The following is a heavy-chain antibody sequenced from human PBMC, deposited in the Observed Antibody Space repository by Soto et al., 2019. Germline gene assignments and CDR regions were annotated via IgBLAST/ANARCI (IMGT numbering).Heavy chain of an antibody. CDR2: INHSGST. V-gene: IGHV4-34*01. CDR1: GGSFSGYY. D-gene: IGHD4-17*01. CDR3: ARVRATVTSFDY. Sequence: SETLSLTCAVYGGSFSGYYWSWIRQPPGKGLEWIGEINHSGSTNYNPSLKSRVTISVDTSKNQFSLKLSSVTAADTAVYYCARVRATVTSFDYWGQGTLVTVSS. J-gene: IGHJ4*02.